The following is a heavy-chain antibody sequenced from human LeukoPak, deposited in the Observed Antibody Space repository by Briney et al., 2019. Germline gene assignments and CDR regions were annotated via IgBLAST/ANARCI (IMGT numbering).Heavy chain of an antibody. Sequence: ASVKVSCKASGGTFSCYAISWVRQAPGQGLEWTGGIIPIFGTANYAQKFQGRVTITTDESTSTAYMELSSLRSEDTAVYYCARDAGCSSTSCYPSNWFDPWGQGTLVTVSS. V-gene: IGHV1-69*05. CDR3: ARDAGCSSTSCYPSNWFDP. CDR2: IIPIFGTA. CDR1: GGTFSCYA. D-gene: IGHD2-2*01. J-gene: IGHJ5*02.